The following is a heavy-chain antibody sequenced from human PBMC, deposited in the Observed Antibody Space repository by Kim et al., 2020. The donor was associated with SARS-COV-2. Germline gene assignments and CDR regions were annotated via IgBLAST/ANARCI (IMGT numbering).Heavy chain of an antibody. CDR2: ISYDGSNK. CDR1: GFTFSSYA. J-gene: IGHJ4*02. Sequence: GGSLRPSCAASGFTFSSYAMHWVRQAPGKGLEWVAVISYDGSNKYYADSVKGRFTISRDNSKNTLYLQMNSLRAEDTAVYYCARDDVYRYYFDYWGQGTLVTVSS. V-gene: IGHV3-30-3*01. CDR3: ARDDVYRYYFDY. D-gene: IGHD3-16*02.